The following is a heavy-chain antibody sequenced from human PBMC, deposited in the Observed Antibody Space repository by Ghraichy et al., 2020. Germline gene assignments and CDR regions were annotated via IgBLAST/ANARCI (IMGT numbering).Heavy chain of an antibody. V-gene: IGHV1-2*02. CDR1: GYTFTGYY. J-gene: IGHJ4*02. Sequence: ASVKVSCKASGYTFTGYYMHWVRQALGQGLEWMGWINPNSGGTNYAQKFQGRVTMTRDTSISTAYMELSRLRSDDTAVYYCASDRMIAVAGTLFGPGDYWGQGTLVTVSS. CDR2: INPNSGGT. D-gene: IGHD6-19*01. CDR3: ASDRMIAVAGTLFGPGDY.